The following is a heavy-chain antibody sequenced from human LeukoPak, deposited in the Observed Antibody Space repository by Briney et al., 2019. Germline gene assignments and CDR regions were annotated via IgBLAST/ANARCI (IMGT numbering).Heavy chain of an antibody. CDR3: ARDLDMRRVVDY. Sequence: ASVKVSCKASGYTFTSYGMHWVRQAPGQRLEWMAWINAGNGNAKYSQKLQGRVTMTTDTSTSAAYMELRSLRSDDTAVYYCARDLDMRRVVDYWGQGTLVTVSS. CDR2: INAGNGNA. CDR1: GYTFTSYG. J-gene: IGHJ4*02. V-gene: IGHV1-3*01. D-gene: IGHD2-2*03.